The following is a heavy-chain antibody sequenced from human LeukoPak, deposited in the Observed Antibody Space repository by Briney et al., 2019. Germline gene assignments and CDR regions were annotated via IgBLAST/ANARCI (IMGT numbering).Heavy chain of an antibody. CDR2: IFPGDSDT. J-gene: IGHJ4*02. CDR3: ARRLDHDYSVVKCRYCFDY. D-gene: IGHD4-11*01. CDR1: GYSFSNYW. Sequence: GESLKISCEGSGYSFSNYWIAWVRQVPGKGLEYMGIIFPGDSDTGYRPSFQGKVTISVDKSINTTYLQWSSLKASDTAIYYCARRLDHDYSVVKCRYCFDYWGQGTLVTVSS. V-gene: IGHV5-51*01.